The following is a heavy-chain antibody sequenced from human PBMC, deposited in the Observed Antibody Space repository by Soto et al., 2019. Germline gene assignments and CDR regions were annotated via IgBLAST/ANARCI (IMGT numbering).Heavy chain of an antibody. D-gene: IGHD2-2*01. CDR2: ISGSGGST. J-gene: IGHJ6*02. V-gene: IGHV3-23*01. CDR1: GFTFSSYA. CDR3: ANLVVPAAMNYYYGMDV. Sequence: GGSLRLSCAASGFTFSSYAMSWVRQAPGKGLEWVSAISGSGGSTYYADSVKGRFTISRDNSKNTLYLQMNSLGAEDTAVYYCANLVVPAAMNYYYGMDVWGQGTTVTVSS.